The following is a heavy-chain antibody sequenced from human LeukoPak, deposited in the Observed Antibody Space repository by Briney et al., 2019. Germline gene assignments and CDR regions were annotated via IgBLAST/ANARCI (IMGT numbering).Heavy chain of an antibody. J-gene: IGHJ4*02. D-gene: IGHD2-2*01. CDR1: GFTFSSYA. CDR2: ISYDGSNK. CDR3: ARESDIVVVPAAFFDY. Sequence: PGGSLRLSCAASGFTFSSYAMHWVRQAPGKGLEWVAVISYDGSNKYYADSVKGRFTISRDNSKNTLYLQMNSLRAEDTAVYYCARESDIVVVPAAFFDYWGQGTLVTVSA. V-gene: IGHV3-30-3*01.